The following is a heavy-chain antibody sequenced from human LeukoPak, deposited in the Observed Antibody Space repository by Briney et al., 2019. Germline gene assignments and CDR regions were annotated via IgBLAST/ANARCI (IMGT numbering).Heavy chain of an antibody. CDR2: IYSGGST. V-gene: IGHV3-53*01. J-gene: IGHJ5*02. D-gene: IGHD6-6*01. CDR1: GFTFSSYA. Sequence: GGSLRLSCAASGFTFSSYAMSWVRQAPGKGLEWVSVIYSGGSTYYADSVKGRFTIFRDNSKNTLYLQMNSLRAEDTAVYYCARLESSSSGWFDPWGQGTLVTVSS. CDR3: ARLESSSSGWFDP.